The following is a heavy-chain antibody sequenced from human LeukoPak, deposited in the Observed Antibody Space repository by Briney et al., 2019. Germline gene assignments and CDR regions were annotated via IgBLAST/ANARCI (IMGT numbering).Heavy chain of an antibody. CDR3: TTDLGTYYHGSQRLIPIDY. V-gene: IGHV3-15*01. CDR2: IKSKTDGETT. D-gene: IGHD3-10*01. Sequence: GGSLRLSCVDSGFTFTNAWMSWVRQAPGKGLKWIGRIKSKTDGETTNYAEPVRGRFTISRDDSKSAVYLQMNSLKIEDTAVYYCTTDLGTYYHGSQRLIPIDYWGQGTLVTVSS. J-gene: IGHJ4*02. CDR1: GFTFTNAW.